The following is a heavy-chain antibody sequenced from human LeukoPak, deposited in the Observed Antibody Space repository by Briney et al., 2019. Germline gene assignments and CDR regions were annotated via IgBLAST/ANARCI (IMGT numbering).Heavy chain of an antibody. CDR3: ARSRYFDWLFDY. J-gene: IGHJ4*02. CDR1: GFTFSSYA. D-gene: IGHD3-9*01. CDR2: ISYDGSNK. Sequence: GRSLRLSCAASGFTFSSYAMHWVRQAPGKGLEWVAVISYDGSNKYYADSVKGRFTISRDNSKNTLYLQMNSLRAEDTAVYYCARSRYFDWLFDYWGQGTLVTVSS. V-gene: IGHV3-30*04.